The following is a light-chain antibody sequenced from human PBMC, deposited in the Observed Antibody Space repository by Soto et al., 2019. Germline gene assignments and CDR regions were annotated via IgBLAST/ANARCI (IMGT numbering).Light chain of an antibody. Sequence: QPVLTQSPSASASLGASVKLTCTLSSGHSSYAIAWHQQQSEKGPRYLMKLNSDGSHNKGDGIPDRFSGSSSGAERYLTISSLQSEDEADYYCQTWGTGGHAVFGGGTQLTVL. J-gene: IGLJ7*01. CDR1: SGHSSYA. CDR3: QTWGTGGHAV. V-gene: IGLV4-69*01. CDR2: LNSDGSH.